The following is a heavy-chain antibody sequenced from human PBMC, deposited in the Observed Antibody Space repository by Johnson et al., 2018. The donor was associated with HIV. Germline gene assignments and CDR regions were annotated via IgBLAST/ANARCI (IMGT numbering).Heavy chain of an antibody. CDR1: GFTFSSYG. CDR3: AKDNELIAARGHGAFDI. Sequence: QMQLVESGGGVVQPGGSLRLSCAASGFTFSSYGMHWVRQAPGKGLEWVAFIRYDGSNKYYADSVKGRFTIYRDNSKNTLYLQMNSLRAEDTAVYYCAKDNELIAARGHGAFDIWGQGTMVTVSS. J-gene: IGHJ3*02. CDR2: IRYDGSNK. D-gene: IGHD6-6*01. V-gene: IGHV3-30*02.